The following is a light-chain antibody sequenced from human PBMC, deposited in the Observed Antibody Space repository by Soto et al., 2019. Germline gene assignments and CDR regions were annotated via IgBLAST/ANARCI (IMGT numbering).Light chain of an antibody. CDR2: AAS. CDR1: QPISTY. Sequence: AIRMTQSPSSITAFTGDRVTITCRARQPISTYLAWYQQKPGTAPTLLIYAASTLQSGVPSRFSGSGSGTDFTLTISCLQSEDFATYFCQQYYTYPLAFGQGTKVEIK. J-gene: IGKJ1*01. CDR3: QQYYTYPLA. V-gene: IGKV1-8*01.